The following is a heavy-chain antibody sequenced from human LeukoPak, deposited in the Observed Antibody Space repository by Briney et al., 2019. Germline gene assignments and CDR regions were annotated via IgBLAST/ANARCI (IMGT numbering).Heavy chain of an antibody. V-gene: IGHV3-48*01. CDR2: IGIDSGNT. CDR3: ARDYKYAFDN. J-gene: IGHJ4*02. D-gene: IGHD5-24*01. CDR1: GFTFSDYS. Sequence: TGGSLRLSCAASGFTFSDYSMNWVRQAPGKGLEWISYIGIDSGNTHYADSVKGRFTISGDKAKNSLYLQMNSLRVEDTAVYYCARDYKYAFDNWGQGTLVTVSS.